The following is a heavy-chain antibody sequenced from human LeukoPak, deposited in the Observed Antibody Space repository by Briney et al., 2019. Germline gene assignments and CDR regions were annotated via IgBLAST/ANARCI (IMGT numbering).Heavy chain of an antibody. D-gene: IGHD1-26*01. CDR3: ARPLVGATYYFDY. V-gene: IGHV5-51*01. Sequence: GESLKISRKGSGYSFTSYWIGWVRQMPGKGLEWMGVIYPGDSDTRYSPSFQGQVTISADKSISTAYLQWSSLKASDTAMYYCARPLVGATYYFDYWGQGTLATVSS. CDR1: GYSFTSYW. CDR2: IYPGDSDT. J-gene: IGHJ4*02.